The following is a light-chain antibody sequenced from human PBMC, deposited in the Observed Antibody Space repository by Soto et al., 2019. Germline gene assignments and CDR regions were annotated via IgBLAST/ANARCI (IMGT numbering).Light chain of an antibody. Sequence: SVLTQPASVSGSPGQAITISCTGTSSDVGAYNYDSWYQQYPGEAPKVIIYDVSQRPAGVSNRFSGSKSGNTASLTISGLQTQDEADYYCSSYTSATTYVVGIGIKVTV. V-gene: IGLV2-14*01. CDR2: DVS. CDR3: SSYTSATTYV. CDR1: SSDVGAYNY. J-gene: IGLJ1*01.